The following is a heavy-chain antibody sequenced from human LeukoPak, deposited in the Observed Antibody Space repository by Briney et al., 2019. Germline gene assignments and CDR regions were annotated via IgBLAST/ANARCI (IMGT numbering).Heavy chain of an antibody. CDR3: AKSLGAKRYLDFMDV. Sequence: PGGSLRLSCVASGFSLSAYGIHWVRQAPGEGLEWVSFIHGDGSSTFYGDSVKGRFTVSRDNSKNTLYLQMNRLRVDDTAVYYCAKSLGAKRYLDFMDVWGKGTTVTVSS. CDR1: GFSLSAYG. J-gene: IGHJ6*03. CDR2: IHGDGSST. D-gene: IGHD1-26*01. V-gene: IGHV3-30*02.